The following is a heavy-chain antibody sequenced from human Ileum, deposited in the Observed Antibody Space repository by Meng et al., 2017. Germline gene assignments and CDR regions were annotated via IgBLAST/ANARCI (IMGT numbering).Heavy chain of an antibody. D-gene: IGHD3-16*02. V-gene: IGHV3-53*04. CDR2: IYSGGGT. CDR3: ARDRGRFT. Sequence: EVGLVESWGGLVLHGGSLRLSCAVSGFTVSNNYLSWVRQAPGKGLECVSIIYSGGGTHYADSVKGRFTISRHNSKNTLYPQMDSLRPEDTAIYYCARDRGRFTWGQGTMVTVSS. CDR1: GFTVSNNY. J-gene: IGHJ3*01.